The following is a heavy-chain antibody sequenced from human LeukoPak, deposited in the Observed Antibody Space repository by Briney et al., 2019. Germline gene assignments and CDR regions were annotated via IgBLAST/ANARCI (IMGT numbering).Heavy chain of an antibody. CDR3: ARGTFDWLFQRAFDI. CDR1: GGSISSGSYY. V-gene: IGHV4-39*07. CDR2: INHSGST. D-gene: IGHD3-9*01. Sequence: PSETLSLTCTVSGGSISSGSYYWSWIRQPPGKGLEWIGEINHSGSTNYNPSLKSRVTISVDTSKNQFSLKLSSVTAADTAVYYCARGTFDWLFQRAFDIWGQGTMVTVSS. J-gene: IGHJ3*02.